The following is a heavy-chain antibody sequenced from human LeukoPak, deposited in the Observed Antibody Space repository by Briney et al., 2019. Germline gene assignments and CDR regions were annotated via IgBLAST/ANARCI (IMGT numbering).Heavy chain of an antibody. CDR3: ASGTYGDYSLDF. V-gene: IGHV1-18*01. J-gene: IGHJ4*02. Sequence: ASVKVSCKASGYTFTSYGISWVRQAPGQGLEWMGWISAYNGNTNYAQKLQGRVTMTTDTSTSTAYMELRSLRSDDTAIYYCASGTYGDYSLDFWGQGTLVTVSS. CDR2: ISAYNGNT. D-gene: IGHD4-17*01. CDR1: GYTFTSYG.